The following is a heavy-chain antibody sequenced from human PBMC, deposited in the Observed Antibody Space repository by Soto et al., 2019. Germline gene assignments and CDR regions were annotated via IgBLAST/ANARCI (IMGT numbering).Heavy chain of an antibody. J-gene: IGHJ4*02. V-gene: IGHV4-59*08. D-gene: IGHD3-22*01. CDR1: GGSISSYY. CDR2: IYYSGST. Sequence: PSETLSLTCTVSGGSISSYYWSWIRQPPGKGLEWIGYIYYSGSTNYNPSLKSRVTISVDTSKNQFSLKLSSVTAADTAVYYCARHNPQRWLVYWGQGTLVTVSS. CDR3: ARHNPQRWLVY.